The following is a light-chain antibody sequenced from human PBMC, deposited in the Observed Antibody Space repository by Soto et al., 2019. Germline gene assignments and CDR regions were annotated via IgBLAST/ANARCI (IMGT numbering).Light chain of an antibody. Sequence: EKVMTQSPATLSVSPGERATLSCRASQSVRSNLAWYQQKPGQPPRLLIYDASTRATGIPSRFSGSGSGTEFTLTISSLKSEDFAVYYCQQRSYWPLTFGGGTKVEIK. V-gene: IGKV3-15*01. CDR2: DAS. CDR3: QQRSYWPLT. CDR1: QSVRSN. J-gene: IGKJ4*01.